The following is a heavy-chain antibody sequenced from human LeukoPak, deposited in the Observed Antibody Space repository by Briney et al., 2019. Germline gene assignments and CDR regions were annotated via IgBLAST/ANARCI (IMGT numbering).Heavy chain of an antibody. J-gene: IGHJ4*02. Sequence: GGSLRLSCTASGFTFGDYAMSWIRQAPGKGLEWVGFIRSKAYGETADYAASVKGRFTISRDDSKAVAYLQMNSLKTEDTAVYHCTRDRGAYNLYDYWGQGTLVTVSS. CDR3: TRDRGAYNLYDY. CDR2: IRSKAYGETA. V-gene: IGHV3-49*03. D-gene: IGHD1-1*01. CDR1: GFTFGDYA.